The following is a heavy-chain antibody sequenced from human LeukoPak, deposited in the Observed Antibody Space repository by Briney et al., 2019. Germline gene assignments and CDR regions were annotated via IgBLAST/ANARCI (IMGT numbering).Heavy chain of an antibody. D-gene: IGHD2-2*01. CDR2: INWNGGST. CDR1: GFTFDEYG. V-gene: IGHV3-20*04. Sequence: PGGALRLSCEDSGFTFDEYGLRWVRHAPGRGVEWGSAINWNGGSTGYADSVKGRFTISRDNAKNSLYLQMNSLRAEDTALYYCARDILIGYCSSVSCYGAFDIWGQGTMVTVSS. CDR3: ARDILIGYCSSVSCYGAFDI. J-gene: IGHJ3*02.